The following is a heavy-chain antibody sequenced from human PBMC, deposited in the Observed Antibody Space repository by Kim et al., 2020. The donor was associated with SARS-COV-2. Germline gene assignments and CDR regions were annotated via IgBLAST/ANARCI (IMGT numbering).Heavy chain of an antibody. Sequence: TNYTPSPKSRVTMSVDTSKNQFSLKLSSVTAADTAVYYCARSGTYFDYWGQGTLVTVSS. V-gene: IGHV4-59*10. J-gene: IGHJ4*02. D-gene: IGHD1-1*01. CDR3: ARSGTYFDY. CDR2: T.